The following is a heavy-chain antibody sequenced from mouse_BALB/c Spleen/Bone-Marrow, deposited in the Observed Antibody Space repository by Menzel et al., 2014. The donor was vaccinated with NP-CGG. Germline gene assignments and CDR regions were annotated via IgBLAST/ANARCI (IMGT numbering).Heavy chain of an antibody. CDR2: IWAGGIT. CDR1: GFSLTSYG. D-gene: IGHD1-2*01. CDR3: ARGLRLRDYFDY. Sequence: VQLVESGPGLVAPSQSLSIPCTVSGFSLTSYGVLWVRQPPGKGLEWLGVIWAGGITNYNSTLMSRLSTSKDNSRSQVFLKMNSLQSDDTAMYYCARGLRLRDYFDYWGQGTTLTVSS. J-gene: IGHJ2*01. V-gene: IGHV2-9*02.